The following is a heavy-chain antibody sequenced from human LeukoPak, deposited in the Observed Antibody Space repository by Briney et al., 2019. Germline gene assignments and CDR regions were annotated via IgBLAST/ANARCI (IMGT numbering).Heavy chain of an antibody. V-gene: IGHV4-39*07. J-gene: IGHJ4*02. CDR1: GGSISSSSYY. CDR2: IYYSGST. Sequence: KTSETLSLTCTVSGGSISSSSYYWGWLRQPPGKGLEWIGSIYYSGSTYYNPSLKSRVTISVDTPKNQFSLKLSSVTAADTAVYYCASRTYSGSYYQYDYWGQGTLVTVSS. CDR3: ASRTYSGSYYQYDY. D-gene: IGHD1-26*01.